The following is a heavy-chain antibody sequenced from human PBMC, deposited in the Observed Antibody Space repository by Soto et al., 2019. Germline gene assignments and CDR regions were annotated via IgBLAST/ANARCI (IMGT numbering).Heavy chain of an antibody. CDR2: INSDGSST. Sequence: GGSLRLSCAASGFTFSSYWMHWVRQAPGKGLVWVSRINSDGSSTSYADSVKGRFTISRDNAKNTLYLEMNSLRAEDTAVYYCAREVLARSGYDYPDYWGQGTLVTVSS. D-gene: IGHD5-12*01. J-gene: IGHJ4*02. CDR1: GFTFSSYW. CDR3: AREVLARSGYDYPDY. V-gene: IGHV3-74*01.